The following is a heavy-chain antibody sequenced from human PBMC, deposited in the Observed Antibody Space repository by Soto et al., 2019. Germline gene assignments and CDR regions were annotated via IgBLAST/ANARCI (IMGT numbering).Heavy chain of an antibody. Sequence: ASVKVSCKASGYTFTSYGISWVRQAPGQGLEWMGWISAYNGNTNYAQKLQGRVTMTTDTSTSTAYMELRSLRSDDTAVYYCARGTIFGVVIMDDVFDIRGQGTMVTVSS. V-gene: IGHV1-18*04. D-gene: IGHD3-3*01. CDR2: ISAYNGNT. CDR1: GYTFTSYG. CDR3: ARGTIFGVVIMDDVFDI. J-gene: IGHJ3*02.